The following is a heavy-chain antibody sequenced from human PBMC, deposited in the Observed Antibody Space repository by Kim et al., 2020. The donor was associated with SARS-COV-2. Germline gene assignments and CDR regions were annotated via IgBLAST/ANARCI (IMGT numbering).Heavy chain of an antibody. Sequence: ASVKVSCKASGYTFTSYGISWVRQAPGQGLEWMGWISAYNGNTNYAQKLQGRVTMTTDTSTSTAYMELRSLRSDDTAVYYCASTIWFGESYYYYGMDAWGQGTTVTVSS. CDR2: ISAYNGNT. CDR3: ASTIWFGESYYYYGMDA. J-gene: IGHJ6*02. V-gene: IGHV1-18*01. D-gene: IGHD3-10*01. CDR1: GYTFTSYG.